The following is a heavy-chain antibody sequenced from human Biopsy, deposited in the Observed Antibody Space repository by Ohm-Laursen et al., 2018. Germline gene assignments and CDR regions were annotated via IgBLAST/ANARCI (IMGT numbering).Heavy chain of an antibody. V-gene: IGHV4-59*12. CDR1: GGPIDSYY. CDR3: ASAGYNPDWNFDL. CDR2: IYFTGRT. J-gene: IGHJ2*01. D-gene: IGHD5-24*01. Sequence: SETLSLTCTVSGGPIDSYYWSWIRQPPGKALERIGYIYFTGRTSYNPSLKSRVTMSVNTSKKRFSLRLSSVTAADTAVYYCASAGYNPDWNFDLWGRGTRVTVSS.